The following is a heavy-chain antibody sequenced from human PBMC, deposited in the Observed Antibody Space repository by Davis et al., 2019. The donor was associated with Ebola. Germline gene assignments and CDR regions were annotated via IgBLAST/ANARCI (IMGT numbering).Heavy chain of an antibody. Sequence: SETLSLTCAVYGGSFSGYYWRWIRQPPGKGLEWIGEINHSGSTNYTPSLKSRVTISVDTSKNQFSLKLSSVTAADTAVYYCARGPSRYCSGGSCRSYGMDVWGQGTTVTVSS. J-gene: IGHJ6*02. CDR1: GGSFSGYY. D-gene: IGHD2-15*01. V-gene: IGHV4-34*01. CDR2: INHSGST. CDR3: ARGPSRYCSGGSCRSYGMDV.